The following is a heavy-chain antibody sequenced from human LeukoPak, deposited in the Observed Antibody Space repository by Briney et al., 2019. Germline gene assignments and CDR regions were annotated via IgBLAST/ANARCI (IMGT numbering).Heavy chain of an antibody. CDR2: IIPIFGTA. D-gene: IGHD1-26*01. CDR3: ARARAVGYYYYYMDV. V-gene: IGHV1-69*13. J-gene: IGHJ6*03. CDR1: GGTFSSYA. Sequence: SVKVSCKASGGTFSSYAISWVQQAPGQGLEWMGGIIPIFGTANYAQKFQGRVTITADESTSTAYMELSSLRSEDTAVYYCARARAVGYYYYYMDVWGKGTTVTVSS.